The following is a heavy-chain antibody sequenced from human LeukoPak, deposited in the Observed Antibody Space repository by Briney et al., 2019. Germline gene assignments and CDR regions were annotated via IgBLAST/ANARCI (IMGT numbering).Heavy chain of an antibody. D-gene: IGHD6-13*01. V-gene: IGHV1-18*01. CDR2: ISAYNGNT. CDR3: ARDLRSSWYSSYYYGMDV. Sequence: ASVKVSCKASGYTFTSYGISWVRQAPGQGLEWMGWISAYNGNTNYAQKLQGRVTMTTDTSTSTAYMELRSLRFDDTAVYYCARDLRSSWYSSYYYGMDVWGQGTTVTVSS. CDR1: GYTFTSYG. J-gene: IGHJ6*02.